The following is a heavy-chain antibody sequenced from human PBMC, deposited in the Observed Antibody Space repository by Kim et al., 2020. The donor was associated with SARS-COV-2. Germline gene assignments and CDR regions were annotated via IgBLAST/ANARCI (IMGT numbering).Heavy chain of an antibody. Sequence: GGSLRLSCAASGFTFSSYSMNWVRQAPGKGLEWVSSISSSSSYIYYADSVKGRFTISRDNAKNSLYLQMNSLRAEDTAVYYCAREGRFTSLWSVSSYYYYMDVWGKGTTVTVSS. CDR1: GFTFSSYS. V-gene: IGHV3-21*01. J-gene: IGHJ6*03. CDR3: AREGRFTSLWSVSSYYYYMDV. CDR2: ISSSSSYI. D-gene: IGHD3-3*01.